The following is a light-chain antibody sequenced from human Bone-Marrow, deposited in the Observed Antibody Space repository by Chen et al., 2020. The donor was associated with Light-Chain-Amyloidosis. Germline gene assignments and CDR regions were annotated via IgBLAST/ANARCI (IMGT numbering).Light chain of an antibody. CDR1: QSVASDY. J-gene: IGKJ1*01. Sequence: ILLTQSPGTLSLSPGERATLACRASQSVASDYVAWYQQKPGQAPRLLIYDASSRAPGIPDRFSGSESGIDFTLPISRVEPEDFAVYYWQQYGSSPVTFGQGTKVEIK. V-gene: IGKV3-20*01. CDR2: DAS. CDR3: QQYGSSPVT.